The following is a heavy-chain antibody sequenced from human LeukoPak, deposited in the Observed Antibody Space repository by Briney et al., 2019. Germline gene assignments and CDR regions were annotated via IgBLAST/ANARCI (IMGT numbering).Heavy chain of an antibody. D-gene: IGHD1-26*01. CDR3: ARVQGAYDYYDGMGV. CDR1: GGTFSSYA. J-gene: IGHJ6*02. CDR2: LIPIFGTT. V-gene: IGHV1-69*13. Sequence: ASVKVSCKASGGTFSSYAFSWVRQAPGQGLEWMGGLIPIFGTTNYAQSFQDRVTITADESTSTAYMELSSLRSEDTAVYYCARVQGAYDYYDGMGVWGQGTTVTVSS.